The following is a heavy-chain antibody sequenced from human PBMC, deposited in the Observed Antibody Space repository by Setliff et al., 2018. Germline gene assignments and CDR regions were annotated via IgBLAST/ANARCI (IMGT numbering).Heavy chain of an antibody. V-gene: IGHV4-59*01. Sequence: SETLSLTCTVAGGSISSYYWSWIRQPPGKGLEWIGYIYYSGSTNYNPSLQSRVTISVDTSKHQFSLKLSSVTAADTAVYYCARDEGSSYFYGMDVWGQGTTVTVSS. CDR1: GGSISSYY. CDR2: IYYSGST. J-gene: IGHJ6*02. CDR3: ARDEGSSYFYGMDV. D-gene: IGHD6-13*01.